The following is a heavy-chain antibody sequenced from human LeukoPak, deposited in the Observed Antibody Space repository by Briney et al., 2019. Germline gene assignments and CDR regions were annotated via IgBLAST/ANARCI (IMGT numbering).Heavy chain of an antibody. J-gene: IGHJ3*02. CDR3: ARQDIVIVPTAPPGAFDI. D-gene: IGHD2-2*01. Sequence: SETLSLTCTVSGGSISSYYWSWIRQPAGKGLEWIGRIYTSGSTNYNPSLKSRVTMSVDTSKNQFSLKLSSVTAADTAVYYCARQDIVIVPTAPPGAFDIWGQGTMVTVSS. CDR1: GGSISSYY. V-gene: IGHV4-4*07. CDR2: IYTSGST.